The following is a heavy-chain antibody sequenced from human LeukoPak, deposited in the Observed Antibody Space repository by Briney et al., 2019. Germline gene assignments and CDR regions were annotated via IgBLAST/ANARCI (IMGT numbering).Heavy chain of an antibody. CDR3: ARSPKTMIVVVADY. J-gene: IGHJ4*02. Sequence: SETLSLTCIVSGGSISSSSYYWGWIRRPPGKGLEWIGSIYYSGSTYYNPSLKSRVTISVDTSKNQFSLKLSSVTAADTAVYYCARSPKTMIVVVADYWGQGTLVTVSS. CDR2: IYYSGST. V-gene: IGHV4-39*01. CDR1: GGSISSSSYY. D-gene: IGHD3-22*01.